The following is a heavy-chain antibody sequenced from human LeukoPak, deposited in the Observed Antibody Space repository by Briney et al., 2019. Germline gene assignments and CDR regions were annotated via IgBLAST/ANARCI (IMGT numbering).Heavy chain of an antibody. D-gene: IGHD3-22*01. CDR3: AGGSSGYYSYYYYGMDV. CDR2: INHSGST. J-gene: IGHJ6*02. CDR1: GGSFSGYY. Sequence: PSETLSLTCAVYGGSFSGYYWSWIRQPPGKGLEWIGEINHSGSTNYNPSLKSRVTISVDTSKNQFSLKLSSVTAADTAVYYCAGGSSGYYSYYYYGMDVGGQGTTVTVSS. V-gene: IGHV4-34*01.